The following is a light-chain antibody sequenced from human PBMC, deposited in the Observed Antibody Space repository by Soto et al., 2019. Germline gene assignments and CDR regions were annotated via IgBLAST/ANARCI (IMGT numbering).Light chain of an antibody. CDR3: QQYNHWPRT. J-gene: IGKJ1*01. CDR2: YAS. CDR1: QSIGSD. V-gene: IGKV3-15*01. Sequence: EIVMTQSPVTLSVSPGERATLSCRASQSIGSDLAWYQQRPGQAPRLLIYYASTRATGIPAKFSGSGSGTEFSPTISSLQSVDSALYYCQQYNHWPRTFGQGTKVEIK.